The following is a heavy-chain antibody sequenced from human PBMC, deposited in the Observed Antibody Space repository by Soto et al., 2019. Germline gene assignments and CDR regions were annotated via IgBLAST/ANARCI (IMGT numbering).Heavy chain of an antibody. Sequence: PWASVKVSCKASGYTFTSYGISWVRQAPGQGLEWMGWISAYNGNTNYAQKLQGRVTMTTDTSTSTAYMELRSLRSDDTAVYYCARDGDLWFGELLSWFDPWGQGTLVTVSS. V-gene: IGHV1-18*01. CDR3: ARDGDLWFGELLSWFDP. CDR1: GYTFTSYG. J-gene: IGHJ5*02. D-gene: IGHD3-10*01. CDR2: ISAYNGNT.